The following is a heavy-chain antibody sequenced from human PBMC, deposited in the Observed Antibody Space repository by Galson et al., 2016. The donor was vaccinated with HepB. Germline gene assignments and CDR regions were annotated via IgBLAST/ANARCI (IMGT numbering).Heavy chain of an antibody. CDR3: TTENCWRFEY. CDR1: GFAFSGTW. D-gene: IGHD1-1*01. CDR2: IRINFDGATT. V-gene: IGHV3-15*01. J-gene: IGHJ4*01. Sequence: SLRLSCAASGFAFSGTWMNWVRQAPGKGLEWVGRIRINFDGATTDYGAPVNGRFSISRDDSKNNLYLQMNGLKTEDTDLYYCTTENCWRFEYWGHGTLVTVSS.